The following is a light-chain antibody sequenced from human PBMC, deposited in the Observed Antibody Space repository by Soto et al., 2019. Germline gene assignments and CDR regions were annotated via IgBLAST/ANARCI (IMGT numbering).Light chain of an antibody. J-gene: IGLJ2*01. CDR3: SSFTSTSTVL. V-gene: IGLV2-14*01. Sequence: QSALTQPASVSGSLGQSITISCTGTSSDVGGYNYVSWYQQHPGKAPKVMIFEVSKRPSGVSNRFSGSNSGNMAALTISGLQAEDEADYYCSSFTSTSTVLLGGGTKRTVL. CDR2: EVS. CDR1: SSDVGGYNY.